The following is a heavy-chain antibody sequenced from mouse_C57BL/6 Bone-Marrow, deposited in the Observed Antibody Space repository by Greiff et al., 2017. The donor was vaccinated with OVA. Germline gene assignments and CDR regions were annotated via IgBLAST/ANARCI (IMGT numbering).Heavy chain of an antibody. D-gene: IGHD1-1*01. Sequence: QVQLKQPGAELVMPGASVKLSCKASGYTFTSYWMHWVKQRPGQGLEWIGEIDPSDSYTNYNQKFKGKSTLTVDKSSSTAYMQLSSLTSEDSAVYYCARSGSKDYAMDYWGQGTSVTVSS. V-gene: IGHV1-69*01. J-gene: IGHJ4*01. CDR1: GYTFTSYW. CDR2: IDPSDSYT. CDR3: ARSGSKDYAMDY.